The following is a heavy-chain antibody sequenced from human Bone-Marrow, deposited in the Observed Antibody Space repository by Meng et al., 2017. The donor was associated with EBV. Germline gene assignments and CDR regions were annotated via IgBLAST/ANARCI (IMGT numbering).Heavy chain of an antibody. CDR2: FNPKYGDT. D-gene: IGHD6-19*01. J-gene: IGHJ4*02. V-gene: IGHV1-2*06. Sequence: QGHLCRSGGGVWKPGTPIKGSCKTSGYPFTGFFIHWVRQAPGQGLEWIGRFNPKYGDTKFAQKFQGRVTMTRDTTISTVYMEMTSLRSDDTAIYYCARDSSGPSYYFDYWGQGALVTVSS. CDR3: ARDSSGPSYYFDY. CDR1: GYPFTGFF.